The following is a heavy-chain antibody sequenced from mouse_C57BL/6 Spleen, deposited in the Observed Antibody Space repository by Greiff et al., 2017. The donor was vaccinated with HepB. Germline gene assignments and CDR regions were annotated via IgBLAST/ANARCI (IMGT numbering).Heavy chain of an antibody. D-gene: IGHD2-1*01. CDR3: ARRENGNFYYAMDY. CDR1: GYTFTSYD. J-gene: IGHJ4*01. CDR2: IYPRDGST. V-gene: IGHV1-85*01. Sequence: LEESGPELVKPGASVKLSCKASGYTFTSYDINWVKQRPGQGLEWIGWIYPRDGSTKYNEKFKGKATLTVDTSSSTAYMELHSLTSEDSAVYFCARRENGNFYYAMDYWGQGTSVTVSS.